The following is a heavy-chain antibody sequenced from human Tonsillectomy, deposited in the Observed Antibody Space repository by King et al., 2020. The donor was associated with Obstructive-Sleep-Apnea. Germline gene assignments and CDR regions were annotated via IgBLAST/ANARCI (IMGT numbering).Heavy chain of an antibody. CDR1: GGSFNGYY. CDR3: ARSTFLKSGYDFFDF. V-gene: IGHV4-34*01. J-gene: IGHJ4*02. Sequence: VQLQQWGAGLFKPSETLSLTCGVYGGSFNGYYWTWIRQPPGKGLEWIGESNHRGTINYNPSLMSRVTISVDTSKNQISLRLSSVTAADTAVYYCARSTFLKSGYDFFDFWGQGILVTVSS. D-gene: IGHD5-12*01. CDR2: SNHRGTI.